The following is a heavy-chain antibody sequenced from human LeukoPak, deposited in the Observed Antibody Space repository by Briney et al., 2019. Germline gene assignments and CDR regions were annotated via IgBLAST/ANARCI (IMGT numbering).Heavy chain of an antibody. Sequence: GGSLRLSCAASGFTFSNAWMSWVRQAPGKGLEWVGRIKTKTNGGTTDYAAPVKGKFTISRDDSKNTLYLQMNSLKTEDTAVYYCPRGGGAFDIWGQGTMVTVSS. V-gene: IGHV3-15*01. CDR2: IKTKTNGGTT. J-gene: IGHJ3*02. CDR3: PRGGGAFDI. D-gene: IGHD3-10*01. CDR1: GFTFSNAW.